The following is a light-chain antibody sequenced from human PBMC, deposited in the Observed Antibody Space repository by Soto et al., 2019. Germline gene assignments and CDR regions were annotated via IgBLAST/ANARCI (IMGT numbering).Light chain of an antibody. CDR3: QQYGSSPLT. CDR1: QSIGNW. Sequence: IQMTQSPSTLSASVGDRVTITCRASQSIGNWLAWFQQKPGSSPKLLIYDASNLESGVPSRFSGSGSGTEFTLAISRLEPEDFAVYYCQQYGSSPLTFGGGTKVDIK. V-gene: IGKV1-5*01. CDR2: DAS. J-gene: IGKJ4*01.